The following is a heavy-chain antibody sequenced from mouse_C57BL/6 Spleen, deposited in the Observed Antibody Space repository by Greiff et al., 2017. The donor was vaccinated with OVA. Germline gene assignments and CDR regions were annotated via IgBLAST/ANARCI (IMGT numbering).Heavy chain of an antibody. D-gene: IGHD3-3*01. J-gene: IGHJ3*01. Sequence: EVMLVESGGGLVKPGGSLKLSCAASGFTFSSYAMSWVRQTPEKRLEWVATISDGGSYTYYPDNVKGRFTISRDNAKNNLYLQMSHLKSEDTAMYYCARDGDEGFAYWGQGTLVTVSA. V-gene: IGHV5-4*01. CDR2: ISDGGSYT. CDR3: ARDGDEGFAY. CDR1: GFTFSSYA.